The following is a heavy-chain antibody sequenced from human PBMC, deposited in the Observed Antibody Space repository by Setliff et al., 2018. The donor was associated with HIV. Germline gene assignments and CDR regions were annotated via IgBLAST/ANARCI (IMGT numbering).Heavy chain of an antibody. V-gene: IGHV4-4*08. CDR1: GGSISSYY. CDR3: ARSARFFYASGSRRYFDL. CDR2: IYTSESS. Sequence: SETLSLTCSVSGGSISSYYWSWIRQPPGKGLEWIGHIYTSESSNYNPSLKSRVTFSVDTSKNQFSLKLSSVTAADTAVYYCARSARFFYASGSRRYFDLWGRGTLVTVSS. D-gene: IGHD3-10*01. J-gene: IGHJ2*01.